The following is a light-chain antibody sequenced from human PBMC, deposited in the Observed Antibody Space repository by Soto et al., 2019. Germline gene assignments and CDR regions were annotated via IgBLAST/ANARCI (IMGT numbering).Light chain of an antibody. CDR3: QQYNTFSLT. V-gene: IGKV1-5*01. CDR1: QSISSY. Sequence: DIQMPQSPSSLSASVGDRVTITCRASQSISSYLNWYQQKPGKAPKLLIYDASILERGVPSRFSGSGSGTEFTLTISSLQPDDFATYYCQQYNTFSLTFGGGTKVDIK. CDR2: DAS. J-gene: IGKJ4*01.